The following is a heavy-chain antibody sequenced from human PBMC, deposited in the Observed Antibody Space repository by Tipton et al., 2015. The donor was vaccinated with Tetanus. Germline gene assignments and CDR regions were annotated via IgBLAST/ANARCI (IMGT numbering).Heavy chain of an antibody. CDR2: INHSGST. V-gene: IGHV4-34*01. J-gene: IGHJ4*02. CDR3: ARDRSVAGIYYFDY. Sequence: TLSLTCAVYGGSFSGYYWSWIRQPPGKGLEWIGEINHSGSTNYNPSLKSRVTISVDTSKNQFSLKLSSVTAADTAVYYCARDRSVAGIYYFDYWGQGTLVTVSS. D-gene: IGHD6-19*01. CDR1: GGSFSGYY.